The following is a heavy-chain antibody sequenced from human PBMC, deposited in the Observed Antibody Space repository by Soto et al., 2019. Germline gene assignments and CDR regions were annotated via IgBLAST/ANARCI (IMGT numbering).Heavy chain of an antibody. CDR3: ARHNYGSGSTYFDY. CDR1: GGSFSGYY. V-gene: IGHV4-59*08. Sequence: SETLSLTCAVYGGSFSGYYWSWVRQPPGKGLEWIGYIYYSGSTNYNPSLKSRVTISVDTSKNQFSLKLNSMTAADTAVYYCARHNYGSGSTYFDYWGQGTLVTVSS. D-gene: IGHD3-10*01. CDR2: IYYSGST. J-gene: IGHJ4*02.